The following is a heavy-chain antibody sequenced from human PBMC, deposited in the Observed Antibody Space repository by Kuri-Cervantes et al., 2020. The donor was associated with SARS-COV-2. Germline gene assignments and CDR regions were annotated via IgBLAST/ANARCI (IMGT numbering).Heavy chain of an antibody. J-gene: IGHJ3*02. Sequence: GESLKISCAASGFTLSSYWMSWVRQAPGKGLEWVANIKQDGSEKYYVDSVKGRFTISRDNAKNSLYLQMNSLRAEDTAVYYCAGDDWGSGGAFDIWGQGTMVTVSS. CDR2: IKQDGSEK. CDR1: GFTLSSYW. CDR3: AGDDWGSGGAFDI. D-gene: IGHD7-27*01. V-gene: IGHV3-7*01.